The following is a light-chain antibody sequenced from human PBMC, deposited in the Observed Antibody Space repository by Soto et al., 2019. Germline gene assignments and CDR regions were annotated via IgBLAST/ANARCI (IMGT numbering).Light chain of an antibody. CDR3: QQYNTAPMT. Sequence: EMVMTQSPATLSVSPGERATLSCRASQCIKDYLAWFQQKPGQAPRLLMHGAFNRASGIPDRFSGSASGADFTLTISRLEPEDFAVYYCQQYNTAPMTFGGGTKVDI. V-gene: IGKV3-20*01. CDR1: QCIKDY. CDR2: GAF. J-gene: IGKJ4*01.